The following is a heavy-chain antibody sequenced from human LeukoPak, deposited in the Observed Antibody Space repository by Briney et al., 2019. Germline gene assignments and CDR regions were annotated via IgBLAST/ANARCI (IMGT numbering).Heavy chain of an antibody. CDR3: ARQSVISSRSPDDAFDL. CDR1: GYTFTKYG. D-gene: IGHD2-21*01. J-gene: IGHJ3*01. V-gene: IGHV1-18*01. Sequence: ASVKVSCKASGYTFTKYGISWVRQAPGQGLEWMGWVSGYNGNTDYAQRLQGRGTMTTDTSTSTAYMELRSLRSDDAAVYYCARQSVISSRSPDDAFDLWGQGTMVTVSS. CDR2: VSGYNGNT.